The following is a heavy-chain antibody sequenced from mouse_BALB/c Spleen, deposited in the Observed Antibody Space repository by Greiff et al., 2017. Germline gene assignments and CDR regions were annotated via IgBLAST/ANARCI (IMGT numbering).Heavy chain of an antibody. Sequence: EVQVVESGGGLVQPGGSLKLSCAASGFTFSSYGMSWVRQTPDKRLELVATINSNGGSTYYPDSVKGRFTISRDNAKNTLYLQMSSLKSEDTAMYYCARGRALPRSYFDYWGQGTTLTVSS. D-gene: IGHD2-10*01. CDR3: ARGRALPRSYFDY. CDR2: INSNGGST. CDR1: GFTFSSYG. J-gene: IGHJ2*01. V-gene: IGHV5-6-3*01.